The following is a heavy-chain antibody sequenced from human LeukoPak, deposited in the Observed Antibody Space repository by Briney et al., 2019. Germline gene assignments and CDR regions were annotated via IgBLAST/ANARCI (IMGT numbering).Heavy chain of an antibody. Sequence: PSETLSLTCTVSGGSISGSSYYWGWIRQPPGKGLEWIGSIYYSGSTYYNPSLKSRVTISVDTSKNQFSLKLSSVTAADTAVYYCARRPSYDFWSGYYYIAAFFDYWGQGTLVTVSS. D-gene: IGHD3-3*01. CDR2: IYYSGST. V-gene: IGHV4-39*01. J-gene: IGHJ4*02. CDR3: ARRPSYDFWSGYYYIAAFFDY. CDR1: GGSISGSSYY.